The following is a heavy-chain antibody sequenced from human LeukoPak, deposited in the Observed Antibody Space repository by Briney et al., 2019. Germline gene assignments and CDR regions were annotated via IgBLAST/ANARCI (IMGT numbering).Heavy chain of an antibody. CDR1: GYTFTSYY. D-gene: IGHD3-22*01. Sequence: ASVKVSCKASGYTFTSYYMHWVRQAPGQGLEWMGIINPSGGSTSYAQKFQGRVTMTRDTSTSTVYMELNSLRAEDTAVYYCARVKSGYYDSSGYPDYWGQGTLVTVSS. CDR2: INPSGGST. V-gene: IGHV1-46*01. CDR3: ARVKSGYYDSSGYPDY. J-gene: IGHJ4*02.